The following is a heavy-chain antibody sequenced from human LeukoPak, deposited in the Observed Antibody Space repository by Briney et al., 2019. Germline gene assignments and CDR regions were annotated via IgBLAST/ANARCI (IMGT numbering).Heavy chain of an antibody. CDR2: IYSGGST. Sequence: HPGGSLRLSCAASGFTVSSNYMSWVRQAPGKGLEWVSVIYSGGSTYYADSVKGRFTISRDNSKNTLYLQMNSLRAEDTAVYYCARDARGYSYGSYIDYWGQGTLVTVSS. D-gene: IGHD5-18*01. J-gene: IGHJ4*02. CDR1: GFTVSSNY. CDR3: ARDARGYSYGSYIDY. V-gene: IGHV3-53*01.